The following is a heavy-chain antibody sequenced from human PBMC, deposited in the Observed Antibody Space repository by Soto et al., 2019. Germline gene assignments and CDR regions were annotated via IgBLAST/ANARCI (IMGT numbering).Heavy chain of an antibody. Sequence: QVQLVESGGGVVQPGRSLRLSCAASGFIFSSYAMYWVRQAPGKGLEWVAVISYDGNNKYYADSVKGRCTISRDNSRNKVYLKMNSLRAEDSAVYYCARAGCDGGSCYTLVGLRYGMDVWGQGTTVTVSS. V-gene: IGHV3-30-3*01. CDR2: ISYDGNNK. CDR3: ARAGCDGGSCYTLVGLRYGMDV. CDR1: GFIFSSYA. J-gene: IGHJ6*02. D-gene: IGHD2-15*01.